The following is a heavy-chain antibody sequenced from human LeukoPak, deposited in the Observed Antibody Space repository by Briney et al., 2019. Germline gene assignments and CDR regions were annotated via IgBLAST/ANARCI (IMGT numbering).Heavy chain of an antibody. Sequence: SEPLSLTCTVSGGSIRSYYWSWIRQPPGKGLEWVGYIFYSGTTDSNHSLKSRVTISVDTSKNQFSLKLSSVTAADTAVYYCARAGGKGPSLGDFDLWGRGTLVTVSS. CDR1: GGSIRSYY. CDR3: ARAGGKGPSLGDFDL. J-gene: IGHJ2*01. CDR2: IFYSGTT. D-gene: IGHD3-10*01. V-gene: IGHV4-59*08.